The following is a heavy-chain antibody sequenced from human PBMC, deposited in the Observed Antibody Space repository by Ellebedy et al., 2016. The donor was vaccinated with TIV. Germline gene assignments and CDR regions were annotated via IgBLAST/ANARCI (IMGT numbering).Heavy chain of an antibody. J-gene: IGHJ4*02. CDR2: ISSSSSYI. CDR3: ATGDYGDRRQGY. V-gene: IGHV3-21*01. D-gene: IGHD4-17*01. Sequence: GGSLRLSXAASGFTFSSYSMNWVRQAPGKGLEWVSSISSSSSYIYYADSVKGRFTISRDNAKNSLYLQMNSLRAEDTAVYYCATGDYGDRRQGYWGQGTLVTVSS. CDR1: GFTFSSYS.